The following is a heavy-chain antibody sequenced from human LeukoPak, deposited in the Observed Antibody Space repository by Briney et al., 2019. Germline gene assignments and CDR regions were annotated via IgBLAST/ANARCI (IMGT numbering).Heavy chain of an antibody. CDR3: AHRKNYYDSSVFDN. CDR2: IYWDDDR. J-gene: IGHJ4*02. D-gene: IGHD3-22*01. V-gene: IGHV2-5*02. Sequence: KASGPTLMHPPQTLTLTCTFSGFSLNTRGVGVGWIRQPPGRALEWLALIYWDDDRRYSPSLKSRLTITKDTSKNQVVLTITNMDPVDTATYFCAHRKNYYDSSVFDNWGQGTLVTVSS. CDR1: GFSLNTRGVG.